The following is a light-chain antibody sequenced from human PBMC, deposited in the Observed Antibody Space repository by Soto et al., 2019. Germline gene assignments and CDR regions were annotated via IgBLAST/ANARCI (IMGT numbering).Light chain of an antibody. CDR2: DVS. CDR3: QQRFRWPIS. V-gene: IGKV3-11*01. Sequence: VVLTQSPATLSLSPGERASLSCRASQTVKNELAWYQQKPGQAPRLLIYDVSNRATGIPARFSGSGSGTDFTLTISSLEPEDFAVYYCQQRFRWPISFGQGTRLEIK. CDR1: QTVKNE. J-gene: IGKJ5*01.